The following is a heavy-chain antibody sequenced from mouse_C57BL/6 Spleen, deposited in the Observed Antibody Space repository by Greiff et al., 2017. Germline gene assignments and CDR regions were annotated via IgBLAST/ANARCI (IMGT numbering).Heavy chain of an antibody. CDR2: ISYDGSN. V-gene: IGHV3-6*01. D-gene: IGHD2-4*01. J-gene: IGHJ2*01. CDR1: GYSITSGYY. Sequence: VQLKESGPGLVKPSQSLSLTCSVTGYSITSGYYWNWIRQFPGNKLEWMGYISYDGSNNYNPSLKNRISITRDTSKNQFFLKLNSVTTEDTATYYCARADYDGGLDYWGQGTTLTVSS. CDR3: ARADYDGGLDY.